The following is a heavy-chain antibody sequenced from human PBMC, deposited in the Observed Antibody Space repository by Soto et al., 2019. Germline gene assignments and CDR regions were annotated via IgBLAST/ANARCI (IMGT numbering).Heavy chain of an antibody. D-gene: IGHD6-13*01. CDR2: ISYDGSNK. CDR1: VFIFENFG. CDR3: ARVYSSSWNYYPSYGMDV. V-gene: IGHV3-30*03. Sequence: HPVGSLRLSCASSVFIFENFGMSWVRQSPGKWLEWVAVISYDGSNKYYADSVKGRFTISRDNSKNTLYLQMNSLRAEDTAVYYCARVYSSSWNYYPSYGMDVWGQGTTVTVSS. J-gene: IGHJ6*02.